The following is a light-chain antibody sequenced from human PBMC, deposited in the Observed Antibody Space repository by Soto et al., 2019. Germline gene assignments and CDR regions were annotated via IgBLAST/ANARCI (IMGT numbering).Light chain of an antibody. CDR1: QSISTW. CDR3: QQYENWPQLT. V-gene: IGKV1-5*02. CDR2: AAS. Sequence: DIQMTQSPSPLSASVGDRVTIMCRASQSISTWLAWYQQKPGKAPKLLIYAASTLQSGVPSRFSGSGSGTEFTLTISSLQSEDFAVYYCQQYENWPQLTFGGGTTVDIK. J-gene: IGKJ4*01.